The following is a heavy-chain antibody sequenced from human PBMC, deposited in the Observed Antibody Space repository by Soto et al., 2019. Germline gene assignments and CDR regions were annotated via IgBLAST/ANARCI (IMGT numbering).Heavy chain of an antibody. V-gene: IGHV4-59*08. J-gene: IGHJ4*02. CDR3: ARGNPFTIFGVVSRYYFDY. CDR2: IYYSGST. D-gene: IGHD3-3*01. CDR1: GGSISSYY. Sequence: ASETLSLTCTVSGGSISSYYWSWIRQPPGKGLEWIGYIYYSGSTNYNPSLKSRVTISVDTSKNQFSLKLSSVTTADTAVYFCARGNPFTIFGVVSRYYFDYWGQGTLVTVSS.